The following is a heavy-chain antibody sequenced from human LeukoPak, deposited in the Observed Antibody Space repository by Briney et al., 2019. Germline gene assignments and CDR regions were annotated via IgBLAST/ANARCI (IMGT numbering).Heavy chain of an antibody. Sequence: SVKVSCKASGGTFSSYAISWVRQAPGQGLEWMGGIIPIFGTANYAQKFQGRVTITADESTSTAYMELSSLRSEDTAVYYCARGEVPPHYFDSWGQGTLVTVSS. V-gene: IGHV1-69*13. CDR1: GGTFSSYA. J-gene: IGHJ4*02. CDR3: ARGEVPPHYFDS. CDR2: IIPIFGTA.